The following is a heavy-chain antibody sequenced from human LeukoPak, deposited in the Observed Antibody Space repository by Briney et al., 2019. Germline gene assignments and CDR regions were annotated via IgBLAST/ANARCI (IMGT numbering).Heavy chain of an antibody. CDR3: ASRMVATMLFDYYGMDV. V-gene: IGHV3-66*01. D-gene: IGHD5-12*01. CDR1: GFTVSSNY. Sequence: PGGSLRLSCTASGFTVSSNYMSWVRQAPGKGLEWVSVIFSGGGTYYADSVKGRFTISRDNSKNTLYLRMNSLRAEDTAVYYCASRMVATMLFDYYGMDVWGQGITVTVSS. J-gene: IGHJ6*02. CDR2: IFSGGGT.